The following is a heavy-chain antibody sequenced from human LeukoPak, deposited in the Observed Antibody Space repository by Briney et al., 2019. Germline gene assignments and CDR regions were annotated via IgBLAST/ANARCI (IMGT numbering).Heavy chain of an antibody. Sequence: SGGSLRLSCAVSGFTLSSYNMNWVRQAQGKGLEWVSAISGSGGSTYYADSVKGRFTISRDNSKNTLYLQMNSLRAEDTAVYYCARGPSGYHNTGGQGTLVTVSS. J-gene: IGHJ4*02. CDR2: ISGSGGST. D-gene: IGHD5-12*01. CDR1: GFTLSSYN. V-gene: IGHV3-23*01. CDR3: ARGPSGYHNT.